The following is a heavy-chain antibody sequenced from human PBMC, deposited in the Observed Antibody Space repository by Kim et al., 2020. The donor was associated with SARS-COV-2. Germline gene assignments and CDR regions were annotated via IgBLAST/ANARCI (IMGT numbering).Heavy chain of an antibody. CDR1: GLTFSSYW. Sequence: GGSLRLSCAASGLTFSSYWMSWVRQAPGKGLEWVANIKQDGSEKDYVDSVKGRFTISRDNAKNSLFLQMNSLRAEDTAVYYCARVISSGWTTPYYYGMDVWGQGTTVTVSS. CDR3: ARVISSGWTTPYYYGMDV. V-gene: IGHV3-7*03. CDR2: IKQDGSEK. D-gene: IGHD6-19*01. J-gene: IGHJ6*02.